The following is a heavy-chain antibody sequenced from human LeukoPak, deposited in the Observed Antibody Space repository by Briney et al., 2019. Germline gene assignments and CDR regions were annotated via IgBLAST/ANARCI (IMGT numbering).Heavy chain of an antibody. J-gene: IGHJ4*02. Sequence: GESLKISCQASGYSFSSNWIGWVRQMPGKGLQWMGIINPHDSTTKYSPSFQGQVTISVDKSINTAYLQWSSLTASDTALYYCARHLRTSTYRDLDYWGQGALVTVSS. CDR2: INPHDSTT. CDR1: GYSFSSNW. V-gene: IGHV5-51*01. D-gene: IGHD1-14*01. CDR3: ARHLRTSTYRDLDY.